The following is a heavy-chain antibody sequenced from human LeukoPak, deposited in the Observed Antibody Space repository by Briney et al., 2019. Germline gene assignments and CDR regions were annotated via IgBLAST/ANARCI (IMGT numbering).Heavy chain of an antibody. Sequence: SSETLSLTCTVSGGSISSYYWSWIRQPAGKGLEWIGRIYTSGSTNYNPSLKSRVTMSVDTSKNQFSLKLSSVTAADTAVYYCARMTYDRSDKREVNWFDPWGQGTLVTVSS. CDR3: ARMTYDRSDKREVNWFDP. CDR2: IYTSGST. V-gene: IGHV4-4*07. CDR1: GGSISSYY. J-gene: IGHJ5*02. D-gene: IGHD3-22*01.